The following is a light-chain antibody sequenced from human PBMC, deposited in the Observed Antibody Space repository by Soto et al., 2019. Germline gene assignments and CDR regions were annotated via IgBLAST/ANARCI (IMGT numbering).Light chain of an antibody. J-gene: IGLJ2*01. V-gene: IGLV7-46*01. Sequence: QAVVTQEPSLTVSPGGTVTLTCVSCTAAVTSDHYPYWFQQKPGQAPKILIYDTNNRHAWTPTRFSGSLLGGNAALTLSGAQPEDEYDYYCFIYYTGGRVFGGGTKLTVL. CDR2: DTN. CDR3: FIYYTGGRV. CDR1: TAAVTSDHY.